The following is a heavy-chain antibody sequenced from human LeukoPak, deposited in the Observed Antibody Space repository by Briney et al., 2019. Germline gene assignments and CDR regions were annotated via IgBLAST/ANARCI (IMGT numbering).Heavy chain of an antibody. J-gene: IGHJ4*02. V-gene: IGHV1-18*01. CDR3: ARDSRRGYSYGYDY. CDR1: GYTFTSYG. CDR2: INTYNVNT. D-gene: IGHD5-18*01. Sequence: AAVEDSCKTSGYTFTSYGVSWVRQAPGQGLEWMAWINTYNVNTNYAQKFQGRVTLTTAASTSTAYMELRSLRSDDTAVYCCARDSRRGYSYGYDYWGQGTLVTVSS.